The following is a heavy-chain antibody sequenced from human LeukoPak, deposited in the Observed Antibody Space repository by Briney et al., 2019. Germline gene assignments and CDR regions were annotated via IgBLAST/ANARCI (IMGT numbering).Heavy chain of an antibody. Sequence: GGSLRLSCAASGFTLTNYWMSWVRQAPGKGLEWVANVKQDGSGEYYVDSVKGRFTISRDSAKNSLYLQMNSLRAEDTAVYYCAREDFDCWGQGTLVTVSS. V-gene: IGHV3-7*03. CDR2: VKQDGSGE. CDR3: AREDFDC. J-gene: IGHJ4*02. CDR1: GFTLTNYW.